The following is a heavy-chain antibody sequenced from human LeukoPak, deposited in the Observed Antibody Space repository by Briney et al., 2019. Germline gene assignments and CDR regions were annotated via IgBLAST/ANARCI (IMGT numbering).Heavy chain of an antibody. V-gene: IGHV3-33*01. J-gene: IGHJ4*02. CDR1: GFTFSSYG. D-gene: IGHD3-22*01. Sequence: PGRSLRLSCAASGFTFSSYGMHWVRQAPGKGLEWVAVIWYDGSNKYYADSVKGRFTISRDNSKNALYPQMNSLRAEDTAVYYCARPTMMTNYYFDYWGQGTLVTVSS. CDR2: IWYDGSNK. CDR3: ARPTMMTNYYFDY.